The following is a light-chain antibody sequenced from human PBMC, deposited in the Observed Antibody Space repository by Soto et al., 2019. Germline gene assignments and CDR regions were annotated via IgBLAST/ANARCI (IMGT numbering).Light chain of an antibody. J-gene: IGKJ4*01. CDR1: QSVGRNY. V-gene: IGKV3-20*01. Sequence: EIVLTQSPGTLSVSPGERATLSCRASQSVGRNYLAWYQQKPGQAPRLLIYDASSRATGIPDRFSGSGSGTDFTLTISRLEPEDFAEYYCQQYASSPLTFGGGTKVETK. CDR2: DAS. CDR3: QQYASSPLT.